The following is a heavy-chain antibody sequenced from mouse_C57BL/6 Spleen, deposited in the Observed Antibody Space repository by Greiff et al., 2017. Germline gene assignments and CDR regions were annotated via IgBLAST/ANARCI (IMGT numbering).Heavy chain of an antibody. CDR2: ISGGGGNT. J-gene: IGHJ4*01. CDR1: GFTFSSYT. D-gene: IGHD1-1*01. CDR3: ARQREYGSRRAMDY. Sequence: EVKVEESGGGLVKPGGSLKLSCAASGFTFSSYTMSWVRQTPEKRLEWVATISGGGGNTYYPDSVKGRFTISRDNAKNTLYLQMSSMRSEDTALYYCARQREYGSRRAMDYWGEGTSVTVSS. V-gene: IGHV5-9*01.